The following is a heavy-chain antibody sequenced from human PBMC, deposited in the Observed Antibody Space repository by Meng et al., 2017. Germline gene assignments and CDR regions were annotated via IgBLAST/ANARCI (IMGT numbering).Heavy chain of an antibody. CDR3: ARDPGWTPDY. V-gene: IGHV6-1*01. CDR1: GDSVSSNTAA. D-gene: IGHD6-19*01. J-gene: IGHJ4*02. Sequence: QVQLRQSGPGLMKPSQTLSLTCAISGDSVSSNTAAWNWFRQSPSRGLEWLGRTYYRSMWYFDYVPSVTGRITVNPDTPNNQFSLHLSSVTPDDTGIYYCARDPGWTPDYWGQGILVTVSS. CDR2: TYYRSMWYF.